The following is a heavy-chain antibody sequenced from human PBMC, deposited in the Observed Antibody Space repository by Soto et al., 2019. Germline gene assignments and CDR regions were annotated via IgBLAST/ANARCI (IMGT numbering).Heavy chain of an antibody. V-gene: IGHV1-46*01. J-gene: IGHJ3*02. D-gene: IGHD3-16*01. CDR3: ARDLGLYVLFDHAFDI. Sequence: QVQLVQSGAEVKKPGASVKVSCKASGYTFTSYYMHWVRQAPGQGLEWMGIINPSGGSTGYAQKFQGRVTMNRVTSKSTVYMALRSLRSEDTVVYYCARDLGLYVLFDHAFDIWGQGTMVTVSA. CDR2: INPSGGST. CDR1: GYTFTSYY.